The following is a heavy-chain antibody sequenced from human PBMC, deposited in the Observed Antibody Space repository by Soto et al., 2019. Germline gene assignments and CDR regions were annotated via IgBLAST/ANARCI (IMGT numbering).Heavy chain of an antibody. J-gene: IGHJ5*02. V-gene: IGHV3-23*01. CDR1: GFTFSSYA. Sequence: EVQLLESGGDVVRPGGSLRLSCAASGFTFSSYAMGWVRQAPGKGLEWVAVVSRAGTYTFYADSVRGRFSISRDNSRDTVELYMNALRGDDTAVYFCVKYTVTEDLGESWGQGTLVSVSS. CDR3: VKYTVTEDLGES. D-gene: IGHD3-16*01. CDR2: VSRAGTYT.